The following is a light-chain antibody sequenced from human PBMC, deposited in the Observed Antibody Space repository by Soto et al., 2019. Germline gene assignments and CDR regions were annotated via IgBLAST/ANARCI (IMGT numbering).Light chain of an antibody. CDR3: QHYNSYSEA. Sequence: DIQMTQSPSTLSASIGDRVTITCRASQSISSWLAWYQQKPGKAPKLLIYKASTLQSGVPSRFRGSGSGTEFTLNISSLQPDDFATYYCQHYNSYSEAFGQGTKVEFK. V-gene: IGKV1-5*03. CDR1: QSISSW. J-gene: IGKJ1*01. CDR2: KAS.